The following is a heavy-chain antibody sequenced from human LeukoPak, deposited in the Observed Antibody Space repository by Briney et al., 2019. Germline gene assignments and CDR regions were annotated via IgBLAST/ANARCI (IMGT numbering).Heavy chain of an antibody. Sequence: PGGSLRLSCAASRFTFSNFWMSWVRLAPGKGLEWVANIKQDGSEKYYVDSVKGRFTSSRDNAKNSLYLQMNSLRTEDTAVYYCARDYEGMCDYWGQGTLVTVSS. CDR2: IKQDGSEK. J-gene: IGHJ4*02. CDR3: ARDYEGMCDY. D-gene: IGHD3-16*01. CDR1: RFTFSNFW. V-gene: IGHV3-7*04.